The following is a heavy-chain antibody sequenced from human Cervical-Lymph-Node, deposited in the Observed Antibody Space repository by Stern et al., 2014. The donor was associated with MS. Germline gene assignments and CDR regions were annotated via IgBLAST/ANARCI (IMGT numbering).Heavy chain of an antibody. D-gene: IGHD1-1*01. CDR1: GYTFTNYG. J-gene: IGHJ4*02. V-gene: IGHV1-18*01. CDR3: ARAAGMLDY. CDR2: ITAYNGNT. Sequence: QVQLGQSGDEVKKPGASVKVSCKPSGYTFTNYGISWVRLAPGQGLEWMGWITAYNGNTNYAQNFQGRVTLTTDTSTSTVYMELRSLTSDDAAVYYCARAAGMLDYWGQGTLVTVSS.